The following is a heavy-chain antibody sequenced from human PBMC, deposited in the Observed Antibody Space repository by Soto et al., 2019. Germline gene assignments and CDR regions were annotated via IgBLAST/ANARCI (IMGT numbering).Heavy chain of an antibody. CDR3: ARSSRYCSGGSCSHAHYYYGMDV. J-gene: IGHJ6*02. CDR2: IIPIFGTA. V-gene: IGHV1-69*01. CDR1: GGTFSSYA. D-gene: IGHD2-15*01. Sequence: QVQLVQSGAEVKKPGYSVKVSCKASGGTFSSYAISWVRQDTGQGLEWLGGIIPIFGTANYAPKFQGRVTITADESTSTAYMELSSLRSEDTAVYYCARSSRYCSGGSCSHAHYYYGMDVWGQGTTVTVSS.